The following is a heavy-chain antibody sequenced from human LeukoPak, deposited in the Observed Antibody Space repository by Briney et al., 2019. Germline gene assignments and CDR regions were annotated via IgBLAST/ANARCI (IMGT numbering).Heavy chain of an antibody. CDR3: ARGSTVTTFSN. CDR2: IHYSGST. J-gene: IGHJ4*02. D-gene: IGHD4-17*01. Sequence: SETLSLTCAVSGGSIGSYYWSWIRQPPGKGLEWIGYIHYSGSTNYNPSLKSRVSISVDTSNNQFSLKVRSVTAADTAVYYCARGSTVTTFSNWGQGTLVTVSS. CDR1: GGSIGSYY. V-gene: IGHV4-59*01.